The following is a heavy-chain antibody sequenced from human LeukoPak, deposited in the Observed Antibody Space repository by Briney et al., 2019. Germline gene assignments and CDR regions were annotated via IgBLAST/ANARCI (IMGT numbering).Heavy chain of an antibody. CDR1: GGTFSSYA. D-gene: IGHD4-23*01. J-gene: IGHJ3*02. Sequence: SVKVSCKASGGTFSSYAISWVRQAPGQGLEWMGRIIPILGIANYAQKFQGRVTITADKSTSTAYMELSSLRSEDTAVYYCARSPVVTPSDAFDIWGQGTMVTVSS. V-gene: IGHV1-69*04. CDR2: IIPILGIA. CDR3: ARSPVVTPSDAFDI.